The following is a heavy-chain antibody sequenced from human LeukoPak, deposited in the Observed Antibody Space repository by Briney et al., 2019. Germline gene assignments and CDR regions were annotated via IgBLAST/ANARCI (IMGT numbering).Heavy chain of an antibody. CDR1: GFTFSSCG. Sequence: GVCLRLSCAASGFTFSSCGMHWVRQAPGKGLEWVTFIRYDGSNKYYADSVKGRFTISRDNSKNTLYLQMNSLRAEDTAVYYCAKGPHYYGSGSFVDYWGQGTLVTVSS. J-gene: IGHJ4*02. CDR2: IRYDGSNK. D-gene: IGHD3-10*01. V-gene: IGHV3-30*02. CDR3: AKGPHYYGSGSFVDY.